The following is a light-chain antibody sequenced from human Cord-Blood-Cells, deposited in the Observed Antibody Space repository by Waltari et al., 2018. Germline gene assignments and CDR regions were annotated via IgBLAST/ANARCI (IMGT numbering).Light chain of an antibody. CDR2: AAS. J-gene: IGKJ4*01. V-gene: IGKV1-9*01. Sequence: IQLTQSPPSRSASVGDRVTITCRASRGISSYLAWYQQKPGKAPKLLVYAASTLTSGGPSRFSGSGSGTDFTLTISSLQPEDFATYYCQQLNSYPLTFGGGTKVEIK. CDR1: RGISSY. CDR3: QQLNSYPLT.